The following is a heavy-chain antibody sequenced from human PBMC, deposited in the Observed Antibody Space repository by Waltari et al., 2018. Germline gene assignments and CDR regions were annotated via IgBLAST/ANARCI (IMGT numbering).Heavy chain of an antibody. J-gene: IGHJ4*02. D-gene: IGHD2-21*02. CDR3: ARDRAYCGGDCYLFSNSGDY. CDR2: IKQEGSAK. CDR1: GFTFSSYW. V-gene: IGHV3-7*01. Sequence: EVQLVESGGGLVQPGGSLRLSCAASGFTFSSYWMSWVRQDPGKGLEWVANIKQEGSAKYYGGSVKVRFIISRDNAKNSLYLQMNSLRAEDTAVYYCARDRAYCGGDCYLFSNSGDYWGQGTLVTVSS.